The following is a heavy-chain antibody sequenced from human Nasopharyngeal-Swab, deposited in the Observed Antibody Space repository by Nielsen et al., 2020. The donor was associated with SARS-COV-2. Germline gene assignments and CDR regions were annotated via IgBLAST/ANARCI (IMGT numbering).Heavy chain of an antibody. V-gene: IGHV3-73*01. J-gene: IGHJ4*02. CDR3: TTDYYFDY. Sequence: GESLKISCAASGFIFSGSAMHWVRQASGKGLEWVGRIGDKDHNYATTYGAAVKGRFTISRDDSVNTAYLQMDSLNTEDTALYYCTTDYYFDYWGQGTLVTVSS. CDR1: GFIFSGSA. CDR2: IGDKDHNYAT.